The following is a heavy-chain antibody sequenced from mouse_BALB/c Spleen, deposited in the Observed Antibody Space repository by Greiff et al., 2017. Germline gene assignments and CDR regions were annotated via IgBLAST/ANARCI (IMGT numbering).Heavy chain of an antibody. CDR2: ISYSGST. CDR1: GYSITSDYA. V-gene: IGHV3-2*02. CDR3: AREGYYENYFDY. Sequence: EVKLVESGPGLVKPSQSLSLTCTVTGYSITSDYAWNWIRQFPGNKLEWMGYISYSGSTSYNPSLKSRISITRDTSKNQFFLQLNSVTTEDTATYYGAREGYYENYFDYWGQGTTLTVAS. D-gene: IGHD1-1*01. J-gene: IGHJ2*01.